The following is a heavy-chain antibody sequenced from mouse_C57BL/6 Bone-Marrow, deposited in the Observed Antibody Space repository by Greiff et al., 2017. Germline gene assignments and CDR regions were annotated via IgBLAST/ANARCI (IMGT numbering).Heavy chain of an antibody. Sequence: VQLQQSGPELVKPGASVKIPCKASGYTFTDYNMDWVKQSHGKSLEWIGDINPNNGGTIYNQKFKGKATLTVDKSSSTAYMELRSLTSADTAVYYCARGGYGNYVNYFDYWGQGTTLTVSS. CDR2: INPNNGGT. CDR1: GYTFTDYN. D-gene: IGHD2-10*02. CDR3: ARGGYGNYVNYFDY. V-gene: IGHV1-18*01. J-gene: IGHJ2*01.